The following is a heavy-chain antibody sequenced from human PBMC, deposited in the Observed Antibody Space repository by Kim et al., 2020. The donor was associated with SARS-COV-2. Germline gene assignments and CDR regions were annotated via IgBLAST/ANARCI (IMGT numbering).Heavy chain of an antibody. CDR3: SWIGWSPRFFDL. CDR2: SIPIFCTT. J-gene: IGHJ2*01. D-gene: IGHD1-26*01. Sequence: SSVKVSCNASGGTFSSYVISWLRQAPGQGLEWMGGSIPIFCTTNDAQKFQGRVTIIANESTSTAYMELSSRSSADTRACYCSWIGWSPRFFDLCGRCALV. V-gene: IGHV1-69*13. CDR1: GGTFSSYV.